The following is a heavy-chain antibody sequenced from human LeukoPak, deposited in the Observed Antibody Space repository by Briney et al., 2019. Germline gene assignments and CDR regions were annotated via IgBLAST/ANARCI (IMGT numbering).Heavy chain of an antibody. CDR3: AKDGAPYSSGWYY. D-gene: IGHD6-19*01. CDR1: GGSISSGSYY. J-gene: IGHJ4*02. Sequence: PSETLSLTCTVSGGSISSGSYYWNWIRQPAGKGLEWIGRIYTSGSTNYNPSLKSRVTISVDTSKNQLSLKLSSVTAADTAVYYCAKDGAPYSSGWYYWGQGTLVTVSS. CDR2: IYTSGST. V-gene: IGHV4-61*02.